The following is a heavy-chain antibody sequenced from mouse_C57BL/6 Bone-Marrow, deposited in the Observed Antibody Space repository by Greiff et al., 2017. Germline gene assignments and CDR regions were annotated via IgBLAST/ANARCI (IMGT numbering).Heavy chain of an antibody. CDR1: GFNIKDDY. CDR2: IDPENGDT. D-gene: IGHD2-10*01. CDR3: TTTYYGKNY. V-gene: IGHV14-4*01. J-gene: IGHJ2*01. Sequence: EVQLQQSGAELVRPGASVKLSCTASGFNIKDDYMHWVKQRPEQGLEWIGGIDPENGDTEYASKFQGKATITADTSSNTAYLQLSSLTSEDTAVYYCTTTYYGKNYWGQGTTLTVSS.